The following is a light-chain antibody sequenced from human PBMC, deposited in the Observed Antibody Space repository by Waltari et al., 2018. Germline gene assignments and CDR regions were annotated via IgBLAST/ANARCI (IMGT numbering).Light chain of an antibody. Sequence: EIVLTQSPGTLSLSPGERATLSCRASQSISRFLAWDQQKPGQAPRLLIYAASSRATGIPDRFRGSGSGTDFSLTITRLEPEDFAVYFCQNHERLPAVFGQGTKVEIK. V-gene: IGKV3-20*01. CDR2: AAS. CDR3: QNHERLPAV. CDR1: QSISRF. J-gene: IGKJ1*01.